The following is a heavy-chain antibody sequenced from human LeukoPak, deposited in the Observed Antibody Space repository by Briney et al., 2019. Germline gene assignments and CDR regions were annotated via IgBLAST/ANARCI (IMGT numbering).Heavy chain of an antibody. Sequence: SETLSLTCTVSGGSITHYYWSWIRQPPGKGLEWIGYIFYSGNTNYNPSLKSRVTISVDTSKNQFSLKLSSVTAADTAVYYCARHWETSSWYVDYWGQGTLVTVPS. CDR1: GGSITHYY. D-gene: IGHD6-13*01. CDR2: IFYSGNT. J-gene: IGHJ4*02. CDR3: ARHWETSSWYVDY. V-gene: IGHV4-59*08.